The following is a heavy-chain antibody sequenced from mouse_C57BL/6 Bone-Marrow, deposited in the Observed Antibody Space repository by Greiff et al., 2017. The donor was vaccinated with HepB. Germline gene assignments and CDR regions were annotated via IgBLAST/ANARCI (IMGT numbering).Heavy chain of an antibody. D-gene: IGHD1-1*01. J-gene: IGHJ4*01. CDR2: IDPEDGDT. V-gene: IGHV14-1*01. Sequence: SGAELVRPGASVKLSCTASGFNIKDYYMHWVKQRPEQGLEWIGRIDPEDGDTEYAPKFQGKATMTADTSSNTAYLQLSSLTSEDTAVYYCTTKNDGSCLYYAMDYWGQGTSVTVSS. CDR1: GFNIKDYY. CDR3: TTKNDGSCLYYAMDY.